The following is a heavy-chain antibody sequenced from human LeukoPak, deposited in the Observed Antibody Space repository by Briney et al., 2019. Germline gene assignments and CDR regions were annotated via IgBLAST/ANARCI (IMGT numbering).Heavy chain of an antibody. CDR2: IYYSGST. V-gene: IGHV4-39*07. CDR3: ARDLIWELPLGGGRY. Sequence: SETLSLTCTVSGGSISNSSYYWGWIRQPPGKGLEWIGSIYYSGSTYYNPSLKSRVTISVDTSKNQFSLKLSSVTAADTAVYYCARDLIWELPLGGGRYWGQGTLVTVSS. D-gene: IGHD1-26*01. J-gene: IGHJ4*02. CDR1: GGSISNSSYY.